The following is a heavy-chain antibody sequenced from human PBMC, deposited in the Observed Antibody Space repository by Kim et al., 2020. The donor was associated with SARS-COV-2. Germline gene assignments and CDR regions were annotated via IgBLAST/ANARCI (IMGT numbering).Heavy chain of an antibody. CDR1: GGSFSGYY. V-gene: IGHV4-34*01. D-gene: IGHD5-18*01. CDR3: VREEDSYGYVGAFDI. J-gene: IGHJ3*02. CDR2: INHSGST. Sequence: SETLSLTCAVYGGSFSGYYWSWIRQPPGKGLEWIGEINHSGSTNYNPSLKSRVTISVDTSKNQFSLKLSSVTAADTAVYYCVREEDSYGYVGAFDIWGQGTMVTVSS.